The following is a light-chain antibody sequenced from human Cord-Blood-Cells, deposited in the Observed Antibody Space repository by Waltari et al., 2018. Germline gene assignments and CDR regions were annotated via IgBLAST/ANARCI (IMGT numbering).Light chain of an antibody. V-gene: IGKV3-11*01. CDR1: QSVSSY. J-gene: IGKJ4*01. Sequence: EIVLPHPPAPLSLSPGERAPLSCRASQSVSSYLTWYQQKPGQAPRLLIYAASNRATGIPARFSGSGSGTDFTLTISSLEPEDFAAYYCQQRNNSPLTFGGGTKVEIK. CDR3: QQRNNSPLT. CDR2: AAS.